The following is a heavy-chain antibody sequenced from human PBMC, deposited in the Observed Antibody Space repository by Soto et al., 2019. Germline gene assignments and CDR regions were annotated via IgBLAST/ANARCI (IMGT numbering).Heavy chain of an antibody. CDR3: ARHTKTIFGVVNDNWFDP. CDR1: GGSISSYY. J-gene: IGHJ5*02. CDR2: IYYSGST. D-gene: IGHD3-3*01. Sequence: SETLSLTCTVSGGSISSYYWSWIRQPPGKGLEWIGYIYYSGSTNYNPSLKSRVTISVDTSKIQFSLKLSSVTAADTAVYYCARHTKTIFGVVNDNWFDPWGQGTLVTVSS. V-gene: IGHV4-59*08.